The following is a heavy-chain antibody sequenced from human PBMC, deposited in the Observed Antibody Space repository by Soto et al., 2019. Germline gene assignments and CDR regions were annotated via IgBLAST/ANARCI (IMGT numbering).Heavy chain of an antibody. CDR3: VKESEVAVAGWYYYYYGMDV. CDR1: GYSFTSYW. Sequence: ESLKISCKGSGYSFTSYWIGWVRQMPGKSLEWMGIIYPGDSDTRYSPSFQGQVTISADKSISTAYLQWSSLKASDTAMYYCVKESEVAVAGWYYYYYGMDVWGQGTTVTVSS. J-gene: IGHJ6*02. D-gene: IGHD6-19*01. V-gene: IGHV5-51*01. CDR2: IYPGDSDT.